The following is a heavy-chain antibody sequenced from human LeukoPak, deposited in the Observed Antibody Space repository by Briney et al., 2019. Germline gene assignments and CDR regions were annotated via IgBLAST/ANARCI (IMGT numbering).Heavy chain of an antibody. CDR2: VKQDVSEE. D-gene: IGHD6-6*01. Sequence: VRSLRPSCALSGFTPTSYGMSWVRPAPAQEMDWVGYVKQDVSEESNVNSVKGRFSISRFNAKNSLYLQMNSLRADDTAVYNCARDDSSCFSVGSTQSKYYYCFIDVWGKGTTVTVSS. J-gene: IGHJ6*03. CDR1: GFTPTSYG. V-gene: IGHV3-7*01. CDR3: ARDDSSCFSVGSTQSKYYYCFIDV.